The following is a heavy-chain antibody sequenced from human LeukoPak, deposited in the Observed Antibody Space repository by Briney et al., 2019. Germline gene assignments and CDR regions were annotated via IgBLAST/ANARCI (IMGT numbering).Heavy chain of an antibody. CDR2: IYYSGST. D-gene: IGHD3-16*01. Sequence: SETLSLTCTVSGGSISSYYWSWIRQPPGKGLEWIGYIYYSGSTNYNPSLKSRVTISVDTSKNQFSLKLSSVTAADTAVYYCARGRGGGNDYWGQGTLVTVSS. V-gene: IGHV4-59*12. J-gene: IGHJ4*02. CDR3: ARGRGGGNDY. CDR1: GGSISSYY.